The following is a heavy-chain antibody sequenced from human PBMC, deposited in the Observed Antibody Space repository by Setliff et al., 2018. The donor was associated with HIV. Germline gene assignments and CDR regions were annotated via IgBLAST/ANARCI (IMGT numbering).Heavy chain of an antibody. Sequence: PSETLSLTCTVSGGSFTSRSYYWGWIRQPPGKGLEWIGSIFYSGITYYNPSLKSRVTISVGTSKNQFSLNLTSVTAADTAVYYCARSKTFYDFWGGYYTHGAFKIWGLGTMXTVSS. D-gene: IGHD3-3*01. CDR1: GGSFTSRSYY. CDR3: ARSKTFYDFWGGYYTHGAFKI. J-gene: IGHJ3*02. CDR2: IFYSGIT. V-gene: IGHV4-39*01.